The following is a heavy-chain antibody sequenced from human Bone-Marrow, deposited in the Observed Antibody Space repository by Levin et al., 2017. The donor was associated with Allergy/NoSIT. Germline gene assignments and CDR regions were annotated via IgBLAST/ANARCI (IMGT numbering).Heavy chain of an antibody. CDR3: ARGEGYKYGDN. CDR2: IYPGDSDT. CDR1: GYSFTSYW. Sequence: ASVKVSCKGSGYSFTSYWIGWVRHIPVKGLEWMGIIYPGDSDTKYNPSFQGQVTISVDKSITTAYLQWSSLQASDSAIYYCARGEGYKYGDNWGQGTLVTVSS. J-gene: IGHJ1*01. D-gene: IGHD5-18*01. V-gene: IGHV5-51*01.